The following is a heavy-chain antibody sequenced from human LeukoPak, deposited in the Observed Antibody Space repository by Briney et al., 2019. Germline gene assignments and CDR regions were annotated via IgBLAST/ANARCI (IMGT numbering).Heavy chain of an antibody. CDR2: ISANNGNT. D-gene: IGHD1-7*01. Sequence: ASVKVSCKASGYTFTNYGVSWVRQAPGQGLAWMGWISANNGNTNYAQKLRGRVTMTTDASTSTAYMELRSLRSDDTAVYYCATTLLSVNYAGFDYWGQGTLVSVSS. CDR3: ATTLLSVNYAGFDY. J-gene: IGHJ4*02. V-gene: IGHV1-18*01. CDR1: GYTFTNYG.